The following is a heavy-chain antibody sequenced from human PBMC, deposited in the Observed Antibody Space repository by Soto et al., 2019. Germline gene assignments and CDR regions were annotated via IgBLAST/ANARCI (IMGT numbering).Heavy chain of an antibody. D-gene: IGHD4-17*01. CDR1: GYTFTSYD. CDR2: MNPNSGNT. CDR3: ATFFTVTTGVWFDP. V-gene: IGHV1-8*01. J-gene: IGHJ5*02. Sequence: QVQLVQSGVEVKKPGASVKVSCKASGYTFTSYDINWVRQATGQGLEWMGWMNPNSGNTGYAQKFQGRVTMTRNTSISTAYMELSSLRSEDTAVYYCATFFTVTTGVWFDPWGQGTLVTVSS.